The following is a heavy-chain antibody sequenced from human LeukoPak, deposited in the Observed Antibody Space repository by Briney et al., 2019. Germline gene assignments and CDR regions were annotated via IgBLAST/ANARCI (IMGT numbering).Heavy chain of an antibody. V-gene: IGHV4-61*01. CDR1: GGSVSSGSYY. CDR3: ARSRLFDY. Sequence: SETLSLTCTVSGGSVSSGSYYWSWIRQPPGKGLEWIGYIDYSGSTNYNPSLKSRVTISVDTSKNQFSLKLSSVTAADTAVYYCARSRLFDYWGQGTLVTVSS. J-gene: IGHJ4*02. CDR2: IDYSGST.